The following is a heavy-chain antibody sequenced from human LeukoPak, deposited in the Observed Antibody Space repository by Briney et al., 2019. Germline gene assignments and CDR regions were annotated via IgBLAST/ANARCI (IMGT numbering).Heavy chain of an antibody. J-gene: IGHJ4*02. Sequence: SETLSLTCTVSGGSISSSSYYWGWIRQPPGKGLEWIGGIYYSGSTYYNPSLKSRVTISVDTSKNQFSLKLSSVTAADTAVYYCARLGVGIELLGYWGQGTLVTVSS. CDR2: IYYSGST. D-gene: IGHD1-26*01. V-gene: IGHV4-39*01. CDR3: ARLGVGIELLGY. CDR1: GGSISSSSYY.